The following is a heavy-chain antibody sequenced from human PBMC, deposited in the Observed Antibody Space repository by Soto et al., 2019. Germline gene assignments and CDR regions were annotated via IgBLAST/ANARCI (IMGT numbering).Heavy chain of an antibody. CDR3: ARDRRYGERDP. CDR2: IYYSGST. D-gene: IGHD4-17*01. CDR1: GGSISSYY. V-gene: IGHV4-59*01. Sequence: SETLSLTCTVSGGSISSYYWSWIRQPPGKGLEWIGYIYYSGSTNYNPSLKSRVTISVDTSTNQFSLKLSSVTAADTAVYYCARDRRYGERDPWGQGTLVTVSS. J-gene: IGHJ5*02.